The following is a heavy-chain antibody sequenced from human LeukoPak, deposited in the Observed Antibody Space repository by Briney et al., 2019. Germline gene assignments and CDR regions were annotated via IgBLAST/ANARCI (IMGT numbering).Heavy chain of an antibody. CDR2: ISASGSST. D-gene: IGHD6-19*01. CDR1: GFTFSSYA. V-gene: IGHV3-23*01. Sequence: GGSLRLSCAASGFTFSSYAMSWVRQAPGKALEWVSAISASGSSTYYADSVKGQFTISRDNAKSSLYLQMNSLRVEDTAVYYCALLAVASDFDYWGQGALVTVSS. J-gene: IGHJ4*02. CDR3: ALLAVASDFDY.